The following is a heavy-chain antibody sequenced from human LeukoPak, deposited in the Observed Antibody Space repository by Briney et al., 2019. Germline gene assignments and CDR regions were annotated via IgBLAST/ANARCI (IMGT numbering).Heavy chain of an antibody. J-gene: IGHJ4*02. CDR2: ISGSGGST. V-gene: IGHV3-23*01. CDR1: GFTFSSYA. CDR3: AKASSSWYKDFDY. Sequence: GALRLSCAASGFTFSSYAMSWVRQAPGKGLEWVSAISGSGGSTYYADSVKGRFTISRDNSKNALYLQMNSLRAEDTAVYYCAKASSSWYKDFDYWGQGTLVTVSS. D-gene: IGHD6-13*01.